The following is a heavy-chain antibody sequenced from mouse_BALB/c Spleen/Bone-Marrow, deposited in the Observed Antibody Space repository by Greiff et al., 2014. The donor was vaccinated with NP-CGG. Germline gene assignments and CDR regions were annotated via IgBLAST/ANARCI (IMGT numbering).Heavy chain of an antibody. Sequence: QVQLQQSGAELAKPGASVKMSCKASGYTFTTYWIHWVKQRPGQGLEWIGYINPSTGNTEYNQKFRDRATLTADKSSSTPHMQLSSLTSEDSAVYYCARGLRDWYFDVWGAGTTVTVSS. V-gene: IGHV1-7*01. D-gene: IGHD2-4*01. CDR2: INPSTGNT. CDR3: ARGLRDWYFDV. CDR1: GYTFTTYW. J-gene: IGHJ1*01.